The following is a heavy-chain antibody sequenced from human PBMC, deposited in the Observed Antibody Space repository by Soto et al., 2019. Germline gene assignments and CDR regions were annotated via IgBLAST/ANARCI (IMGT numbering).Heavy chain of an antibody. V-gene: IGHV1-18*04. CDR2: ISAYNGNT. CDR1: GYTFTSYG. Sequence: GASVKVSCKASGYTFTSYGISWVRRAPGQGLEWMGWISAYNGNTNYAQKLQGRVTMTTDTSTSTAYMELRSLRSDDTAVYYCARDKDYYDSSGRPYYYYGMDVWGQGTTVTVSS. J-gene: IGHJ6*02. CDR3: ARDKDYYDSSGRPYYYYGMDV. D-gene: IGHD3-22*01.